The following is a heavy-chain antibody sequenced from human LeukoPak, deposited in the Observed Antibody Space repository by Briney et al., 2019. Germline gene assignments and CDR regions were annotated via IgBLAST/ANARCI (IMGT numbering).Heavy chain of an antibody. CDR1: GGSISSYY. CDR3: ARLCSSTSCPPWYFDL. J-gene: IGHJ2*01. CDR2: IYTSGST. V-gene: IGHV4-4*07. Sequence: PSETLSLTCTVSGGSISSYYWSWIRQPAGKGLEWIGRIYTSGSTNYNPSLKSRVTMSVDTSKNQFSLKLSSVTAADTAVYYCARLCSSTSCPPWYFDLWGRGTLVTVSS. D-gene: IGHD2-2*01.